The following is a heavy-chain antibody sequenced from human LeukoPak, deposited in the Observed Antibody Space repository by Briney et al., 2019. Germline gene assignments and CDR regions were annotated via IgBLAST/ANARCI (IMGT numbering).Heavy chain of an antibody. CDR1: GGSISSSSYY. J-gene: IGHJ5*02. CDR3: AREVNCAA. D-gene: IGHD1-20*01. V-gene: IGHV4-39*02. Sequence: SETLSLTCTVSGGSISSSSYYWGWIRQPPGKGLEWIGSIYYSGSTYYNPSLKSRVTISVDTSKNQFSLKLSSVTAADTAVYYCAREVNCAAWGQGTLVTVSS. CDR2: IYYSGST.